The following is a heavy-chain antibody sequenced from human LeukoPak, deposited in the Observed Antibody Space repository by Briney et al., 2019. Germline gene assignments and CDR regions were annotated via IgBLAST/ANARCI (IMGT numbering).Heavy chain of an antibody. CDR1: GFTFSNSI. V-gene: IGHV3-30-3*01. J-gene: IGHJ3*02. CDR2: MSHDGSK. Sequence: GGSLRLSCAASGFTFSNSIFHWVRQAPGEGLEWVALMSHDGSKQYAESVQGRFTISRDNSKNTVYVEMNSLRLEDTAVYYCAREGDSSGHAGAFDMWGQGTKVTVSS. CDR3: AREGDSSGHAGAFDM. D-gene: IGHD3-22*01.